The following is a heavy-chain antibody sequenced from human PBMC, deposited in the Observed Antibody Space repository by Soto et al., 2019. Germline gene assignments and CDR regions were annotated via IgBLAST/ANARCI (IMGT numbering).Heavy chain of an antibody. CDR2: INHSGST. CDR1: GGSFSGYY. J-gene: IGHJ4*01. D-gene: IGHD2-15*01. V-gene: IGHV4-34*01. CDR3: ARVPSCYSVVVMPLWCYFDY. Sequence: PSETLSLTCAVYGGSFSGYYWSWIRQPPGKGLEWIGEINHSGSTNYNPALKSRVTIAVDTSKNQFSPKLSSVTAADTAVYYCARVPSCYSVVVMPLWCYFDYWGQGTLVTVSS.